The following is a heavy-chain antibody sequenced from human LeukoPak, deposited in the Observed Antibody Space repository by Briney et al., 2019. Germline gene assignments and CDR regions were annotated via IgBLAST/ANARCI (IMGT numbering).Heavy chain of an antibody. Sequence: ASVKVSCKASGGTFSSYAISWVRQAPGQGLEWMGGIIPIFGTANYAQKFQGRVTITADKSTSTAYMELSSLRSEDTAVYYCARNTLGYYHDAFDIWGQGTMVTVSS. CDR2: IIPIFGTA. V-gene: IGHV1-69*06. CDR1: GGTFSSYA. J-gene: IGHJ3*02. D-gene: IGHD3-10*01. CDR3: ARNTLGYYHDAFDI.